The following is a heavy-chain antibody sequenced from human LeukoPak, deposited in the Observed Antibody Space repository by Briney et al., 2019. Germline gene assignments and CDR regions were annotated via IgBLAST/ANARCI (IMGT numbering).Heavy chain of an antibody. V-gene: IGHV4-59*01. J-gene: IGHJ6*03. CDR2: IYYSGST. Sequence: PSETLSLTCTVSGGSISSYYWSWIRQPSGKGLEWIGYIYYSGSTNYNPSLKSRVTISVDTSKNQFSLKLSSVTAADTAVYYCARGLNDYVWGSYLYYYYYMDVWGKGTTVTVSS. CDR1: GGSISSYY. CDR3: ARGLNDYVWGSYLYYYYYMDV. D-gene: IGHD3-16*02.